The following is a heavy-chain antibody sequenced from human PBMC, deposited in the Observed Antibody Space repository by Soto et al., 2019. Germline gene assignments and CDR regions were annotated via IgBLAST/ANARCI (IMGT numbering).Heavy chain of an antibody. Sequence: PGGSLRLSCAASGFTFSSYWMHWVRQAPGKGLVWVSRINSDGSSTSYADSVKGRFTISRDNSKNTLYLQMSRLRAEDTAVYYCAKGGPYYYDSSGYYDYWGQGTLVTVSS. CDR1: GFTFSSYW. CDR2: INSDGSST. CDR3: AKGGPYYYDSSGYYDY. J-gene: IGHJ4*02. D-gene: IGHD3-22*01. V-gene: IGHV3-74*01.